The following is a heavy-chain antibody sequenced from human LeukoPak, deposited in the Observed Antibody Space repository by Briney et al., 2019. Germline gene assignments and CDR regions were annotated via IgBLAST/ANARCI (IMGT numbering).Heavy chain of an antibody. CDR2: IYYSGST. D-gene: IGHD3-10*01. CDR3: AKDGKAYADYYGSGSRYTS. V-gene: IGHV4-61*08. Sequence: SETLSLTCTVSGGSISSGGYYWSWIRQPPGKGLEWIGYIYYSGSTNYNPSLKSRVTISVDTSKNQFSLKLSSVTAADTAVYYCAKDGKAYADYYGSGSRYTSWGQGTMVTVSS. J-gene: IGHJ3*01. CDR1: GGSISSGGYY.